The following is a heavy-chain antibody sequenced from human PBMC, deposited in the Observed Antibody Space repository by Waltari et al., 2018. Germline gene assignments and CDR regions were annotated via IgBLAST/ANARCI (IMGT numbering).Heavy chain of an antibody. CDR2: IRSKTYGGTA. D-gene: IGHD3-16*01. CDR1: GFTFGYHA. CDR3: SRVSASGDGMDV. Sequence: EVQLVESGGGLVQPGRSLRLSCTTSGFTFGYHALSWFRQAPGEGLGWVGFIRSKTYGGTADYAASGRGRFTVSRDDSKSIAYLEMYSLKTEDTAVYYCSRVSASGDGMDVWGQGTTVTVSS. V-gene: IGHV3-49*03. J-gene: IGHJ6*02.